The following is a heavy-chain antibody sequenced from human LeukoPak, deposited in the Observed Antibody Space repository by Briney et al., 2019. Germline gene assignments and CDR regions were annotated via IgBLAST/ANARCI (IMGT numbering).Heavy chain of an antibody. CDR1: GFTFSSYG. CDR2: ISYDGSNK. V-gene: IGHV3-30*18. J-gene: IGHJ4*02. CDR3: AKDGGGGSYFDY. Sequence: GGSLRLSCAASGFTFSSYGMHWVRQAPVKGLEWVAVISYDGSNKYYADSVKGRFTISRDNSKNTLYLQMNSLRAEDTAVYYCAKDGGGGSYFDYWGQGTLVTVSS. D-gene: IGHD1-26*01.